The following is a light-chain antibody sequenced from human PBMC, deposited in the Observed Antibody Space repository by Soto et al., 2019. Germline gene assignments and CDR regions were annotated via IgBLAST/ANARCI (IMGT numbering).Light chain of an antibody. CDR1: SSDVGRYDF. CDR3: SSYTSVSTSCV. V-gene: IGLV2-14*01. J-gene: IGLJ1*01. Sequence: QSALTQPASVSGSPGQSITISCTGTSSDVGRYDFVSWYQQHPGKAPKLIIYEVSHRPSGISDRFSGSKSVNTASLTIFGLQAEDEAAYYCSSYTSVSTSCVFGTGTKLTVL. CDR2: EVS.